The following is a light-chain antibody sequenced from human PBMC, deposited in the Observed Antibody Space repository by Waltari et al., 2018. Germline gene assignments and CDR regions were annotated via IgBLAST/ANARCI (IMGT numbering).Light chain of an antibody. V-gene: IGKV4-1*01. Sequence: DIVMTQSPDSLAVSLGGRATINCKSSQSVLSSSNNKNYLVWYQQKPGQPPKLLISWASTRESGVPDRFSGSGSGTDFTLTISSLQAEDVAVYYCQQCYSTPYTFGQGTKLEIK. CDR2: WAS. J-gene: IGKJ2*01. CDR1: QSVLSSSNNKNY. CDR3: QQCYSTPYT.